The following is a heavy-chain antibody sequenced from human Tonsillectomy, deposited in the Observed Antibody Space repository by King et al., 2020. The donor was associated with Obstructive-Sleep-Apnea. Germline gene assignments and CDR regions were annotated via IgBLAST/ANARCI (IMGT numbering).Heavy chain of an antibody. J-gene: IGHJ3*01. CDR1: GFNFNIYY. CDR3: ARDTCSATSCFSPHALDL. V-gene: IGHV3-48*04. CDR2: ISSTSSTI. Sequence: QLVQSGGGLVQPGGSLRLSCAASGFNFNIYYMNWVRQAPGKGLEWGSYISSTSSTIHYADSVKGRFTMSRDNAESSLYLQMNSLRVEDTGVYYCARDTCSATSCFSPHALDLWGQGTMVTVSS. D-gene: IGHD2-2*01.